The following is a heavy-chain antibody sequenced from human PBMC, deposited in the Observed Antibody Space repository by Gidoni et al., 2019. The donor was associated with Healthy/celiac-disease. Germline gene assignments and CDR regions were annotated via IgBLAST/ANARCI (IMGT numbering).Heavy chain of an antibody. J-gene: IGHJ5*02. V-gene: IGHV4-59*01. CDR3: ARGRDSSWPFAGTNWCDP. Sequence: QVQLQASGPGLVKPSETLSLTCTASGGSISSYYGLWIRQPPGKGLEWIGYIHYSGSTNYNPARKRRVTISVDTSKNQFSLKLSSVTAADTAVYYCARGRDSSWPFAGTNWCDPWGKGTLVTVSS. CDR1: GGSISSYY. CDR2: IHYSGST. D-gene: IGHD6-13*01.